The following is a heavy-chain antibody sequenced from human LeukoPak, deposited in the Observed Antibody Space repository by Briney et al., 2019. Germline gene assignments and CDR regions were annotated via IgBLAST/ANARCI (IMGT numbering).Heavy chain of an antibody. CDR2: VYSSGIT. D-gene: IGHD2-21*02. J-gene: IGHJ4*02. Sequence: PSETLSLTCAVYGGSFSGYYWSWIRQPAGRGLEWIGRVYSSGITNYNPSLRSRLTMSVDTSKNQFSLKLSSVTAADTAVYYCARGAYCAGDCYSFDYWGQGTLVTVSS. CDR3: ARGAYCAGDCYSFDY. CDR1: GGSFSGYY. V-gene: IGHV4-59*10.